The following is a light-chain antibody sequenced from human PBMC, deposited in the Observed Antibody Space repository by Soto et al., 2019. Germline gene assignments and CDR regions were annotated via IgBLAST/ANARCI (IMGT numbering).Light chain of an antibody. J-gene: IGKJ5*01. V-gene: IGKV1-39*01. CDR3: QQSYSTPFT. CDR1: QRISTH. CDR2: AAY. Sequence: DIHMTQSGSSRSASVGYRVTITCRASQRISTHLNWYQQKPGKAPNLLIYAAYNLQSGLPSRFSGSGSGTDFTLTISSLQPEDFATYYCQQSYSTPFTFGQGTRLEIK.